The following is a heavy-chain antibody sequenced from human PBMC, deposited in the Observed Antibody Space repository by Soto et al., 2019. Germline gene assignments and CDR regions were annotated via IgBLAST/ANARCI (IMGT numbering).Heavy chain of an antibody. CDR1: GGTFSSYA. J-gene: IGHJ4*02. CDR3: ARGGGGPYYFDY. Sequence: SVKVSCKASGGTFSSYAISWVRQAPGQGLEWMGGIIPIFGTANYAQKFQGRVTITADKSTSTAYMELSSLRSEDTAVYCCARGGGGPYYFDYWGQGTLVTVSS. CDR2: IIPIFGTA. V-gene: IGHV1-69*06. D-gene: IGHD3-16*01.